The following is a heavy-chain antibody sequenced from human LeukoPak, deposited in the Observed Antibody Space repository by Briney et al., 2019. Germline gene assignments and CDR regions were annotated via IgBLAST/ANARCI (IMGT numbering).Heavy chain of an antibody. J-gene: IGHJ5*02. Sequence: SETLSLTCTVSGGSISSYYWSWVRQPPGKGLEWIGYIYNSVTSYSDNSSLKSRVTISVDTSKNQFSLKLTSVTAADTAVYYCVRSPQLDPWGQGTLVTVPS. V-gene: IGHV4-59*01. CDR1: GGSISSYY. CDR2: IYNSVTSY. CDR3: VRSPQLDP.